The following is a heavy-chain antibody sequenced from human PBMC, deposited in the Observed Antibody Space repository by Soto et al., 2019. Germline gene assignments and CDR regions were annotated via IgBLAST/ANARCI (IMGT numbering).Heavy chain of an antibody. CDR2: FDPEDGET. V-gene: IGHV1-24*01. D-gene: IGHD2-21*02. CDR3: ATGQAGRYGGNYY. J-gene: IGHJ4*02. CDR1: GYTLTELS. Sequence: GASVKVSCKVSGYTLTELSMHWVRQAPGKGLEWMGGFDPEDGETIYAQKFQGRVTMTGDTSTDTAYMELSSLRSEDTAVYYCATGQAGRYGGNYYWGQGTLVTVSS.